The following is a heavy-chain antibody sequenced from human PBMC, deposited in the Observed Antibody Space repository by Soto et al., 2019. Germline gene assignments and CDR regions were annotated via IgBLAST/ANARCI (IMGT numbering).Heavy chain of an antibody. V-gene: IGHV3-7*01. J-gene: IGHJ6*03. CDR3: LRVPLAIEGGHYYYYYMDV. Sequence: DVQLVESGGGLVQPGKSLRLSCEGSEIIFSRFVMSWVRQVPGKRLEWVASIKDDGTEEYYSDSVKGRFIISRDNARNSLYLQMSRLRAEDTSVYFCLRVPLAIEGGHYYYYYMDVWGKGTTVTVSS. CDR1: EIIFSRFV. D-gene: IGHD3-3*01. CDR2: IKDDGTEE.